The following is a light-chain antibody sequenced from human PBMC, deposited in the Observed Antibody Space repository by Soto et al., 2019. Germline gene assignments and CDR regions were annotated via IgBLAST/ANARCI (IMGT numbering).Light chain of an antibody. J-gene: IGKJ2*01. Sequence: EVVLTQSPGSLSLSPGERATLSCRASQSVSSDYLAWYQQKPGQAPRLLIYATSSRSTGIPDRFSGSGSGTDFTLPISTLEPEDFAVYYCQHYGDSSYTFGQGTKLEIK. CDR3: QHYGDSSYT. CDR2: ATS. V-gene: IGKV3-20*01. CDR1: QSVSSDY.